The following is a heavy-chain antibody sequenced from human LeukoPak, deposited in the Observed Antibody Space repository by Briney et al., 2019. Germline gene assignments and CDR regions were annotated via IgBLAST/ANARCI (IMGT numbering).Heavy chain of an antibody. CDR3: ARDSSYGEIAGVDAFDI. Sequence: PGGSLRLSCAASGFTFSSYEMNWVRQAPGKGLEWVSYISSSGSTKYYADSVKGRFTISRDNAKNSLYLQMNSLRAEDTAVYYCARDSSYGEIAGVDAFDIWGQGTMVTVSS. CDR1: GFTFSSYE. J-gene: IGHJ3*02. CDR2: ISSSGSTK. V-gene: IGHV3-48*03. D-gene: IGHD5-18*01.